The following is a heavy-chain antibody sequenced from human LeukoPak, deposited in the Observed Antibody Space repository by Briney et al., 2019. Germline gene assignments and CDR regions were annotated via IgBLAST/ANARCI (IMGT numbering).Heavy chain of an antibody. CDR3: ARAYYDILTGYSSLGY. Sequence: ASVTVSCKASGYTFNGYYMHWLRQAPGHGREGMGWINPNSGGTNYAQKFQGRVTMTRDTSISTAYMELSRLRSDDTAVYYCARAYYDILTGYSSLGYWGPGTLVTVSS. J-gene: IGHJ4*02. D-gene: IGHD3-9*01. CDR2: INPNSGGT. V-gene: IGHV1-2*02. CDR1: GYTFNGYY.